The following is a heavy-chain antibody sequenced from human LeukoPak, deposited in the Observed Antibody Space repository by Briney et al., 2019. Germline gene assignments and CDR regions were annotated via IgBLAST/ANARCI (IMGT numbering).Heavy chain of an antibody. CDR1: GFIFSKYW. V-gene: IGHV3-48*04. CDR3: ARDLGGSSWSLRAFDI. D-gene: IGHD6-13*01. CDR2: SSTSSTI. Sequence: PGGSLRLSCEASGFIFSKYWMNWVRQAPGKGLEWVSYSSTSSTIYYADSVKGRFTISRDNAKNSLYLQMNSLRAEDTAVYYCARDLGGSSWSLRAFDIWGQGTMVTVSS. J-gene: IGHJ3*02.